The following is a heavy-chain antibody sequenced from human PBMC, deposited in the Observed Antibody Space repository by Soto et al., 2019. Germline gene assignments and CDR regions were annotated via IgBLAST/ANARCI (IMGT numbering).Heavy chain of an antibody. D-gene: IGHD6-6*01. CDR2: INAANDNT. CDR1: GYTFTNYL. V-gene: IGHV1-3*01. CDR3: ARGFEAARSFDY. Sequence: ASVKVSCKASGYTFTNYLMNWVRQAPGQRLEWMGWINAANDNTKYSQKLQGRVTFTRDTSATTAYMELSSLRSEDTAVYYCARGFEAARSFDYWGQGTLVTVSS. J-gene: IGHJ4*02.